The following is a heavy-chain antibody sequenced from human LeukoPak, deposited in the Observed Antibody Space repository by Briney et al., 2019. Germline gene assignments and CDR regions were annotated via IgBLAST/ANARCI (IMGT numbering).Heavy chain of an antibody. J-gene: IGHJ5*02. CDR1: GYTFTGYY. Sequence: ASVKVSCKASGYTFTGYYMHWVRQAPGQGLEWMGWINPNSGGTNYAQKFQGRVTMTRDTSISTAYMELSRLRSDDTAVYYCARGRSGYYGSGSYYRAGHWFCPWGQGTLVTVSS. D-gene: IGHD3-10*01. CDR2: INPNSGGT. V-gene: IGHV1-2*02. CDR3: ARGRSGYYGSGSYYRAGHWFCP.